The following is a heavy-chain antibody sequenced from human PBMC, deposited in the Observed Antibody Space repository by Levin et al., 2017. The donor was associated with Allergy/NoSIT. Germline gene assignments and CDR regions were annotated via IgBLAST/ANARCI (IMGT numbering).Heavy chain of an antibody. Sequence: PSETLSLTCTVSGGSISGYFWNWFRQPPGKGLEWIGYIYQTGSTYSNPSLESRVTLSVDTSKNQFSLTLRSVTAADTAIYYCARDTGGDLFGLRSRSNRFDPWGQGTRVTVSS. J-gene: IGHJ5*02. D-gene: IGHD3-10*01. CDR2: IYQTGST. CDR1: GGSISGYF. V-gene: IGHV4-59*13. CDR3: ARDTGGDLFGLRSRSNRFDP.